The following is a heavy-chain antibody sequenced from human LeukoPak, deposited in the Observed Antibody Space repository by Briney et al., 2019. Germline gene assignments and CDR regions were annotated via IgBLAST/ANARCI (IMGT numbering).Heavy chain of an antibody. Sequence: SETLSRTCTGSGGSITSHYWSWLRQPPGKGLEWKGYTYYSGSTNNNPSLESGATITVTTTKNQFSLTLSSVTAADTAEHYCGGGYRDTVWRGHYYYGLHVWGEGTRVSVSS. CDR3: GGGYRDTVWRGHYYYGLHV. J-gene: IGHJ6*04. CDR2: TYYSGST. D-gene: IGHD2-2*02. CDR1: GGSITSHY. V-gene: IGHV4-59*11.